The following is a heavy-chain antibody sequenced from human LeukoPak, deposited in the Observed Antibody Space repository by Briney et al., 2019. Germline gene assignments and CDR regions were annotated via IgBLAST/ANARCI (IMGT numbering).Heavy chain of an antibody. CDR1: GFTFSSYW. V-gene: IGHV3-7*01. D-gene: IGHD3-16*01. CDR3: ARGGDYDYVWGKDAFDI. CDR2: IKQDGSEK. Sequence: PGGSLRLSCAASGFTFSSYWVSWVRQAPGKGLEWVANIKQDGSEKYYVDSVKGRFTISRDNAKNSLYRQMNSLSAEDTAVYYCARGGDYDYVWGKDAFDIWGQGTMVTVSS. J-gene: IGHJ3*02.